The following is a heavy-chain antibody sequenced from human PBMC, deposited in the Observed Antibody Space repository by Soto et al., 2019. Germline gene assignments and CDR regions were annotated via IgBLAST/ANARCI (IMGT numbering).Heavy chain of an antibody. D-gene: IGHD3-3*01. CDR3: TTGPPTDFWSGYRAEYFQH. V-gene: IGHV3-15*01. CDR2: IKSKTDGGTT. J-gene: IGHJ1*01. CDR1: GFTFSNAW. Sequence: GGSLRLSCAASGFTFSNAWMSWVRQAPGKGLEWVGRIKSKTDGGTTDYAAPVKGRFTISRDDSKNTLYLQMNSLKTEDTAVYYCTTGPPTDFWSGYRAEYFQHWGQGTLVTVSS.